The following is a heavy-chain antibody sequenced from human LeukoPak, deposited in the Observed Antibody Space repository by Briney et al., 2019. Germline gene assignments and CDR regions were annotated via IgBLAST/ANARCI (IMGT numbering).Heavy chain of an antibody. CDR3: ARTHCSSTSCYRYFDY. D-gene: IGHD2-2*02. V-gene: IGHV1-3*01. CDR1: GYTFTSYA. J-gene: IGHJ4*02. CDR2: INAGNGNT. Sequence: VASVKVSCKASGYTFTSYAMHWVRQAPGQRLEWMGWINAGNGNTKYSQKFQGRVTITRDTSASTAYMELSSLRSEDTAVYYCARTHCSSTSCYRYFDYWGQGTLVTASS.